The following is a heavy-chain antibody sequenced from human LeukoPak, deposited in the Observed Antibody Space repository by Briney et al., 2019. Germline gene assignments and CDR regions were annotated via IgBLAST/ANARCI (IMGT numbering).Heavy chain of an antibody. CDR2: IYFRGTT. V-gene: IGHV4-59*01. CDR1: GGSINNYY. CDR3: ARHRSDTGGKKGVNWFDP. J-gene: IGHJ5*02. D-gene: IGHD4-23*01. Sequence: SETLSLTCSVSGGSINNYYWSWIRQPPGKGLEWLGNIYFRGTTDYNSSLKSRLTISVDTFKNQLSLNLQSVTAADTATYYCARHRSDTGGKKGVNWFDPWGQGTLVTVSS.